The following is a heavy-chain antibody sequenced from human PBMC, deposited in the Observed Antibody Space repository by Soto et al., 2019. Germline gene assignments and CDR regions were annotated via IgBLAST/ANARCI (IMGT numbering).Heavy chain of an antibody. CDR1: GGSFSGYY. D-gene: IGHD2-21*02. CDR2: INHSGTI. Sequence: SETLSLTCAVYGGSFSGYYWTWIRQPPGKGLEWIGEINHSGTINFNPSLKSRLTISLDTSKKHFSLKLSSVTDADTAAYYCSRADRTLVTSYSLDVWGQGTTVTVSS. J-gene: IGHJ6*02. V-gene: IGHV4-34*01. CDR3: SRADRTLVTSYSLDV.